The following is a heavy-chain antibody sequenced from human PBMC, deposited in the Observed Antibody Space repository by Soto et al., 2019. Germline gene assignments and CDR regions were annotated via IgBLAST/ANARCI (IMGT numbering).Heavy chain of an antibody. D-gene: IGHD3-10*01. CDR1: GGSISSYY. CDR3: ARGPGFTMVRGRRNYYYYMDV. CDR2: IYYSGST. V-gene: IGHV4-59*01. Sequence: PSETLSLTCTVSGGSISSYYWSWIRQPPGKGLEWFGYIYYSGSTNYNPSLKSRVTISVDTSKNQFSLKLSSVTAADTAVYYCARGPGFTMVRGRRNYYYYMDVWGKGTTVTVSS. J-gene: IGHJ6*03.